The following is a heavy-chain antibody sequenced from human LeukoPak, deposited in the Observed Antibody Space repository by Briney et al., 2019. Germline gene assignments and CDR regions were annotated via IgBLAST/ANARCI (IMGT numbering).Heavy chain of an antibody. CDR1: GGSISIYY. J-gene: IGHJ4*02. V-gene: IGHV4-59*01. Sequence: PSETLSLTCSVSGGSISIYYWTWIRQIPGKGLEWIGYIYYTGTTNYNPLFESRATISVDTSKNQFSLKLTSVTAADTAVYFCARGEDFERYYLAYWGQGTLVTVSX. CDR3: ARGEDFERYYLAY. D-gene: IGHD3-9*01. CDR2: IYYTGTT.